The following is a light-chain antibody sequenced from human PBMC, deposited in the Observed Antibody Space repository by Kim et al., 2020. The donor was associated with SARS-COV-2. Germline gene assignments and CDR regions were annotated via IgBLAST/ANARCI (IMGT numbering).Light chain of an antibody. CDR2: YDS. CDR1: NIGSKS. Sequence: PGKTARITCGGNNIGSKSVLWYQQKPGQAPVLVIYYDSDRPSGIPERFSGSNSGNTATLTISRVEAGDEADYYCQVWDSSSDHFWVFGGGTKLTVL. CDR3: QVWDSSSDHFWV. J-gene: IGLJ3*02. V-gene: IGLV3-21*04.